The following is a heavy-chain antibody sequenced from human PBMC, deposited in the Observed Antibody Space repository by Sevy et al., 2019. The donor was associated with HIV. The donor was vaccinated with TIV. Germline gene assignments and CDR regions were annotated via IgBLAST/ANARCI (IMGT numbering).Heavy chain of an antibody. Sequence: SETLSLTCAVSGYSISSGYYWGWIRQPPGKGLEWIGSIYHSGSTYYNPSLKSRVTISVDTSKNQFSLKLSSVTAADTAVYYCARRNVASFFDQWDQGTLVTVSS. CDR2: IYHSGST. J-gene: IGHJ4*02. CDR3: ARRNVASFFDQ. D-gene: IGHD2-21*01. CDR1: GYSISSGYY. V-gene: IGHV4-38-2*01.